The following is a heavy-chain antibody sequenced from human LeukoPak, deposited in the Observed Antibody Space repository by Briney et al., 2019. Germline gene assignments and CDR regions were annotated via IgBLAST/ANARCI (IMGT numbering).Heavy chain of an antibody. CDR3: ARDHLAVRGVIISPYFDY. D-gene: IGHD3-10*01. Sequence: GGSLRLSCEASGFSVTTKYMSWVRQAPGKGLEWVSVIYSGGSTYYADSVKARFTISRDKSKSTVYLQMNSLRAEDTAVYYCARDHLAVRGVIISPYFDYWGQGTMVSLSS. V-gene: IGHV3-66*01. J-gene: IGHJ4*02. CDR1: GFSVTTKY. CDR2: IYSGGST.